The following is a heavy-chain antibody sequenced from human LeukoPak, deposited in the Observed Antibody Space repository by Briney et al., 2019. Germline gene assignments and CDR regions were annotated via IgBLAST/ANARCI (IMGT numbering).Heavy chain of an antibody. J-gene: IGHJ5*02. Sequence: SETLSLTCTVSGGSISSGGYYWGWIRQPPGKGLEWFGSIYYSGSTDYNPSLKSRVTISVDTSKNQFSLKLTSVTAADGGVYYCARQYSSGWPWFDPWGQGTLVTVSS. CDR2: IYYSGST. D-gene: IGHD6-19*01. CDR1: GGSISSGGYY. V-gene: IGHV4-39*01. CDR3: ARQYSSGWPWFDP.